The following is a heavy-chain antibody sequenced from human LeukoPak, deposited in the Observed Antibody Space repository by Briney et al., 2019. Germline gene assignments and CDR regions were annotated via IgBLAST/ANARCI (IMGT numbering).Heavy chain of an antibody. J-gene: IGHJ5*02. V-gene: IGHV3-23*01. D-gene: IGHD3-3*01. CDR3: AKDTFGSGSIWFDP. Sequence: PGGPLTLSCAASGFPFTTYPMGWVRQAPGKGLGGVSAIIGSGGSTYYAAPVKGRFPISRHNSKNTLYLQMNRLRAEDTAVYYCAKDTFGSGSIWFDPGGEGTLVTVSS. CDR2: IIGSGGST. CDR1: GFPFTTYP.